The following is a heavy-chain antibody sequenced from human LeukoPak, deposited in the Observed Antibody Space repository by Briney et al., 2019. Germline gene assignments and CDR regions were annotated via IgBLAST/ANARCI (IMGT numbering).Heavy chain of an antibody. D-gene: IGHD1-1*01. Sequence: PSETPSLTCTVAGGTITGFYWTWLRQPPGKGLEGIGYIYSSGSTNYNPSLKSRVAISVDTSKNQFSLKLSSVTAADTAVYYCAREGTGSFEYWGQGTLVTVSS. J-gene: IGHJ4*02. V-gene: IGHV4-59*01. CDR2: IYSSGST. CDR3: AREGTGSFEY. CDR1: GGTITGFY.